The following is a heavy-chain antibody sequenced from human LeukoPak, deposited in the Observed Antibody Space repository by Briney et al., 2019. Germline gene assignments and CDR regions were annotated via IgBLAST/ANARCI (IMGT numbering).Heavy chain of an antibody. J-gene: IGHJ4*02. V-gene: IGHV3-9*01. CDR3: AKGSIAAAGPSPDY. D-gene: IGHD6-13*01. Sequence: GRSLRLSCAASGFTFDDYAMHWVRQAPGKGLEWVSGISWNSGSIGYADSVKGRFTISRDNAKNSLYLQMNSLRAEDTALYYCAKGSIAAAGPSPDYWGQGTLVTVSS. CDR2: ISWNSGSI. CDR1: GFTFDDYA.